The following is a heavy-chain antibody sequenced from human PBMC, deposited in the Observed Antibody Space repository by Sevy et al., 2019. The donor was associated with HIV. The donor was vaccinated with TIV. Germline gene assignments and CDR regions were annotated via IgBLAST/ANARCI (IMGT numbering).Heavy chain of an antibody. CDR2: ISGSGGST. V-gene: IGHV3-23*01. CDR1: GFTFSSYA. CDR3: AKGDRGGDYYYYYMDV. J-gene: IGHJ6*03. Sequence: GGSLRLSCAASGFTFSSYAMSWVRQAPGKGLEWVSAISGSGGSTYYADSVKGRFTISRDNSKNTLYLQMNSLRAEDTAVYYCAKGDRGGDYYYYYMDVWGQGTTVTVSS. D-gene: IGHD3-10*01.